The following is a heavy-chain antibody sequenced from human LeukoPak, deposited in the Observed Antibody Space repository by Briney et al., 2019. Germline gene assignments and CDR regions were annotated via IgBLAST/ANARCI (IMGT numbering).Heavy chain of an antibody. CDR1: RFTFSSYA. J-gene: IGHJ5*02. CDR3: AKDQYTSSWYSPPFDP. D-gene: IGHD6-13*01. V-gene: IGHV3-23*01. CDR2: ISGSGGST. Sequence: GSLRLSCAASRFTFSSYAMSWVRQAPGKGLEWVSAISGSGGSTYYADSVKGRFTISRDNSKNTLYLQMNSLRAEDTAVYYCAKDQYTSSWYSPPFDPWGQGTLVTVSS.